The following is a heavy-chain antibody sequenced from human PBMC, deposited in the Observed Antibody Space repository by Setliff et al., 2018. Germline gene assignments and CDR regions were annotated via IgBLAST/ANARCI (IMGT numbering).Heavy chain of an antibody. CDR2: INPSGGLT. J-gene: IGHJ5*02. CDR3: ARAPLMVVVPPDAHRFDP. CDR1: GYTFTSFG. D-gene: IGHD2-2*01. V-gene: IGHV1-46*03. Sequence: GASVKVSCKASGYTFTSFGISWVRQAPGQGLEWMGIINPSGGLTRYAQKFQGRVTMTRDTSTSTVYMEVSSLRSEDTAVYFCARAPLMVVVPPDAHRFDPWGQGTLVTVSS.